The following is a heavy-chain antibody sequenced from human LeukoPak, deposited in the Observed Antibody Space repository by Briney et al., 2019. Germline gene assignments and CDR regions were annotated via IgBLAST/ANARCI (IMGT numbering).Heavy chain of an antibody. CDR1: GGSISSYY. J-gene: IGHJ4*02. D-gene: IGHD5-18*01. V-gene: IGHV4-59*12. CDR2: IYDSGST. Sequence: SETLSLTCTVSGGSISSYYWSWIRQPPGKGLEWIGFIYDSGSTNYNPSLKSRGTISVDTSKNQFSLKLSSVTAADTAVYYCARGRAIQRIWGQGTLVTVSS. CDR3: ARGRAIQRI.